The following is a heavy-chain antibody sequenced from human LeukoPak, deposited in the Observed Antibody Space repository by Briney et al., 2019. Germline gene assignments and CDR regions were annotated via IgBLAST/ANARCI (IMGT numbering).Heavy chain of an antibody. CDR3: AKGDYVDTVMLN. D-gene: IGHD5-18*01. CDR1: GFTFSRYA. J-gene: IGHJ4*02. V-gene: IGHV3-23*01. CDR2: ISGSGGGT. Sequence: PGGSLRLSCAASGFTFSRYAMTWVRQAPGKGLEWVSAISGSGGGTYYADSVKGRFTISRDNSKNTLYLQMNSLRAEDTAVYYCAKGDYVDTVMLNWGQGTLVTVSS.